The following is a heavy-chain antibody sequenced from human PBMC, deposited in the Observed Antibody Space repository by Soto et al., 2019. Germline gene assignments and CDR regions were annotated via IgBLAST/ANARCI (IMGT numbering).Heavy chain of an antibody. CDR1: GRSLRSNRYY. CDR2: IYSNGRP. J-gene: IGHJ5*02. Sequence: SETLSLTCTASGRSLRSNRYYWAWIRQPPGKRLEWLGSIYSNGRPYYNPSLKSRVTISVDTSKNQFSLKLSSVTAADTAVYYCPRGQGGYSSHNWFDPWGQGTLVNIS. V-gene: IGHV4-39*07. D-gene: IGHD5-18*01. CDR3: PRGQGGYSSHNWFDP.